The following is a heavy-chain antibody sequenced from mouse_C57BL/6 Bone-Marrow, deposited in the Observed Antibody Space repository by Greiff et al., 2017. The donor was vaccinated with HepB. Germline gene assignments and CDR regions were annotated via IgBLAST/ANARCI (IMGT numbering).Heavy chain of an antibody. CDR1: GFSFNTYA. Sequence: EVQLMESGGGLVQPKGSLKLSCAASGFSFNTYAMNWVRQAPGKGLEWVARIRSKSNNYATYYADSVKDRFTISRDDSESMLYLQMNNLKTEDTAMYYCVRQRWLPYAMDYWGQGTSVTVSS. CDR2: IRSKSNNYAT. D-gene: IGHD2-2*01. V-gene: IGHV10-1*01. CDR3: VRQRWLPYAMDY. J-gene: IGHJ4*01.